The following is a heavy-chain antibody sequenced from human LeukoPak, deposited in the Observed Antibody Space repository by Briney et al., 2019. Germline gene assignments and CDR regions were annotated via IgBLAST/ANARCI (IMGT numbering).Heavy chain of an antibody. CDR3: ARDYCSSTSCYDY. CDR2: ITWNTGII. Sequence: GGSLRLSCAASGFTFDDYAMHWIRQAPGKGLEWVSGITWNTGIIGYADSVKGRFTISRDNAKNSLHLQMDSLRAKDTAVYYCARDYCSSTSCYDYWGQGTLVTVSS. CDR1: GFTFDDYA. V-gene: IGHV3-9*01. D-gene: IGHD2-2*01. J-gene: IGHJ4*02.